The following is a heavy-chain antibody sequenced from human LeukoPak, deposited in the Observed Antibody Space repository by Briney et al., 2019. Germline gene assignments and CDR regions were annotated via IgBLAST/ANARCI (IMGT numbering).Heavy chain of an antibody. Sequence: SETLSLTCTVSGGSISSYYWSWIRQSPGKGLEWIGYIYYSGSTNYSPSLNSRVTISVDTSKNQFSLRLTSVTAADTAVYYCARVESGYYDAFDIWGPGTVVTVSS. CDR1: GGSISSYY. CDR2: IYYSGST. CDR3: ARVESGYYDAFDI. V-gene: IGHV4-59*01. D-gene: IGHD5-12*01. J-gene: IGHJ3*02.